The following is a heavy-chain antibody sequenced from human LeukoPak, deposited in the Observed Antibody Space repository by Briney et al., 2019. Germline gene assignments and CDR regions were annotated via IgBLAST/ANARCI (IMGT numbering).Heavy chain of an antibody. V-gene: IGHV1-46*01. CDR2: INPSGGST. J-gene: IGHJ6*03. Sequence: ASVKVSCKASGYTFTSYYMHWVRQAPGQGLEWMGIINPSGGSTSYAQKFQGRVTMTRDTSISTAYMELSRLRSDDTAVYYCARDHGDFYYYYYYTDVWGKGTTVTVSS. D-gene: IGHD3-3*01. CDR3: ARDHGDFYYYYYYTDV. CDR1: GYTFTSYY.